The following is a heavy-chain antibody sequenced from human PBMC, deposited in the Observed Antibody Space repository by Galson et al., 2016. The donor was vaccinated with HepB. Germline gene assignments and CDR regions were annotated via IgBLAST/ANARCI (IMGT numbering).Heavy chain of an antibody. CDR1: GFTFSDYY. J-gene: IGHJ4*02. CDR3: AKGQQLAYCDY. V-gene: IGHV3-11*06. CDR2: ISSSSSYT. D-gene: IGHD6-13*01. Sequence: SLRLSCAAPGFTFSDYYMSWIRQAPGKGLEWVSYISSSSSYTNYAESVKGRFTISRDNAKSSLYLQMNSLRAEDTAVYYCAKGQQLAYCDYWGQGTLVAVSS.